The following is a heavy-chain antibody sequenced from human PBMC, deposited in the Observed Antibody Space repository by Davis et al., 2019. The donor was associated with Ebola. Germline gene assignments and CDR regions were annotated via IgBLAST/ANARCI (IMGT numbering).Heavy chain of an antibody. CDR2: IKRERNKA. V-gene: IGHV3-74*01. CDR1: GFNITNLL. J-gene: IGHJ2*01. Sequence: GESLKISCADSGFNITNLLRPWVRQVRGKGLVWVSHIKRERNKADYADSVKGRFTISRDNAENILYLQMNSLRVEDSGVYYCARNFDLWGRGTLVTVSS. CDR3: ARNFDL.